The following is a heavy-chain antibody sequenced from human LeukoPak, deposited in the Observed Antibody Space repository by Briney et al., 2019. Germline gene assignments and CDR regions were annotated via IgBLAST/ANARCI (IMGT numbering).Heavy chain of an antibody. CDR3: ARDQSAVAGTGAFDI. CDR2: ISSSSSYI. V-gene: IGHV3-21*01. CDR1: GFTFSSYS. D-gene: IGHD6-19*01. Sequence: RGSLRLSCAASGFTFSSYSMNWVRQAPGEGLEWVSSISSSSSYIYYADSVKGRFTISRDNAKNSLYLQMNSLRAEDTAVYYCARDQSAVAGTGAFDIWGQGTMVTVSS. J-gene: IGHJ3*02.